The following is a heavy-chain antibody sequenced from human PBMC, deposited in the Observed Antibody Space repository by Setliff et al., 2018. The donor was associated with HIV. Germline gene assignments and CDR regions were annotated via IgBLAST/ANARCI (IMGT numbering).Heavy chain of an antibody. CDR3: ARAMRGVVVTNMYYYYGMDV. D-gene: IGHD2-21*02. CDR2: IYDSGSP. Sequence: SETLSLTCTVSGGSTSNEYWSWIRQPPGKGLEWIGYIYDSGSPKYNPSLKSRVTISIDTSKSQISLKLRSVTAADTAVYYCARAMRGVVVTNMYYYYGMDVWGQGTTVTVSS. CDR1: GGSTSNEY. V-gene: IGHV4-59*12. J-gene: IGHJ6*02.